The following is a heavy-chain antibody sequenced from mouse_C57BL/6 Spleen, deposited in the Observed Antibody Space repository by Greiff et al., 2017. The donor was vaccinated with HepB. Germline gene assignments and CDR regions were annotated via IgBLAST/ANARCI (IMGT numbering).Heavy chain of an antibody. J-gene: IGHJ4*01. CDR2: IYPGDGDT. V-gene: IGHV1-82*01. CDR1: GYAFSSSW. Sequence: VQLQQSGPELVKPGASVKISCKASGYAFSSSWMNWVKQRPGKGLEWIGRIYPGDGDTNYNGKFKGKATLTADKSSSTAYMQLSSLTSEDSAVYFCARDLYYGSSYYAMDYWGQGTSVTVSS. D-gene: IGHD1-1*01. CDR3: ARDLYYGSSYYAMDY.